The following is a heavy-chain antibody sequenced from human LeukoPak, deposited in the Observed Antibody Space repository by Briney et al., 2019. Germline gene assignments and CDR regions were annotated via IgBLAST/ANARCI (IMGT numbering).Heavy chain of an antibody. CDR3: ARARSIEYSSSSGFLTFDY. CDR2: IKHSGST. J-gene: IGHJ4*02. CDR1: GGSFSGYY. D-gene: IGHD6-6*01. V-gene: IGHV4-34*01. Sequence: SETLSLTCAVYGGSFSGYYWSWIRQPPGKGLEWIGEIKHSGSTNYNPSLKSRVTISVDTSKNQFSLKLSSVTAADTAVYYCARARSIEYSSSSGFLTFDYWGQGTLVTVSS.